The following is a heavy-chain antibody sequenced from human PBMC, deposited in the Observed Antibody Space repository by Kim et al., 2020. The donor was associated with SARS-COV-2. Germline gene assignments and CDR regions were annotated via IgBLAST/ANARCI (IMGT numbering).Heavy chain of an antibody. CDR1: GFTFSSYA. V-gene: IGHV3-23*01. Sequence: GGSLRLSCAASGFTFSSYAMSWVRQAPGKGLEWVSAISGSGGSTYYADSVKGRFTISRDNSKNTLYLQMNSLRAEDTAVYYCAKDRYSSSWYSYYYYYGMDVWGQGTTVTVSS. CDR2: ISGSGGST. D-gene: IGHD6-13*01. CDR3: AKDRYSSSWYSYYYYYGMDV. J-gene: IGHJ6*02.